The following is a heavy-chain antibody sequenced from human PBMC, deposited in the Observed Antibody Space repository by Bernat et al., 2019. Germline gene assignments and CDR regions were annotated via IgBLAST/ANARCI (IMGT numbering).Heavy chain of an antibody. CDR2: IGGSDGNT. J-gene: IGHJ4*02. D-gene: IGHD1-26*01. CDR1: GFTFSNYA. Sequence: EVQLLESGGGLVQPGGSLRLSCAASGFTFSNYAMSWVRQAPGKGLEWVSAIGGSDGNTYYADSVKGRFTISSDNSKNILYLQMNSLRAEDTAVYSCSRPGGSYVFRGFDSWGQGTLVTVSS. CDR3: SRPGGSYVFRGFDS. V-gene: IGHV3-23*01.